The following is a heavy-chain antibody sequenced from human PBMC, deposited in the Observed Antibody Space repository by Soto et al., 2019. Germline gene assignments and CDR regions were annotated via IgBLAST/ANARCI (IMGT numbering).Heavy chain of an antibody. J-gene: IGHJ6*02. CDR2: INPNSGGT. V-gene: IGHV1-2*04. CDR1: GYTFTGYY. CDR3: ARDTYYYDSSGLLTGYYYYYGMDV. Sequence: ASVKVSCKASGYTFTGYYMHWVRQAPGQGLEWMGWINPNSGGTNYAQKFQGWVTMTRDTSISTAYMELSRLRSDDTAVYYCARDTYYYDSSGLLTGYYYYYGMDVWGHPTTVTVSS. D-gene: IGHD3-22*01.